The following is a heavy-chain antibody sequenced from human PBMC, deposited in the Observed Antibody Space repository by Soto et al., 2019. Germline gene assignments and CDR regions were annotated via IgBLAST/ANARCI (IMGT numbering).Heavy chain of an antibody. J-gene: IGHJ4*02. CDR1: GGSIRSYY. CDR2: IYYSGST. D-gene: IGHD4-17*01. V-gene: IGHV4-59*01. Sequence: WETLSLTCTVYGGSIRSYYWSWIRQPPGKGLEWIGNIYYSGSTDYNPSRKSRVTMSVDMSKNQVSLKLSSVTAADTAVYYCTRVGGYYGDYPNFDYWGQGALVTVSS. CDR3: TRVGGYYGDYPNFDY.